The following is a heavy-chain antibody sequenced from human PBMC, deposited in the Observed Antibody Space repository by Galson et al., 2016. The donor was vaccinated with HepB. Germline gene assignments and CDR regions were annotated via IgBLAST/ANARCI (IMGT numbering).Heavy chain of an antibody. D-gene: IGHD1-26*01. CDR3: AKEGEWDLLNSFDS. Sequence: SETLSLTCVVSGDSISRNHWWSWVRQPPGKGLEWIGEIYHSGSTNYNPSLKSRVTISVDKSKNQFSLKLSSVTAADTAVYYCAKEGEWDLLNSFDSWGQGTLVTVSS. V-gene: IGHV4-4*02. J-gene: IGHJ4*02. CDR2: IYHSGST. CDR1: GDSISRNHW.